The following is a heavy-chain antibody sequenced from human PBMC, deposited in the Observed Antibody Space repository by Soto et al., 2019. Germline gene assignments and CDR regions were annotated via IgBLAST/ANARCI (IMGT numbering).Heavy chain of an antibody. D-gene: IGHD2-15*01. CDR2: ISSSSSYI. CDR3: ARQYCSGGSCFRTTARNWYFDL. CDR1: GFTFSTYS. Sequence: EVQLVESEGGLVKPGGSLTLSCAASGFTFSTYSMNWVRQGPGKGLEWVSSISSSSSYIYSADSVKGRFTISRDNAKNSLYLQMNSLRAEDTAVYYCARQYCSGGSCFRTTARNWYFDLWGRGTLVTVSS. J-gene: IGHJ2*01. V-gene: IGHV3-21*01.